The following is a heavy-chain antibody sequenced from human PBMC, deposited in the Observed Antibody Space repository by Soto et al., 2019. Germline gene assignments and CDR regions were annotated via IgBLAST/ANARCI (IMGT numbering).Heavy chain of an antibody. V-gene: IGHV3-30*18. CDR3: AKEGPRGSDYFDY. CDR1: GFTFSSYG. D-gene: IGHD1-26*01. Sequence: QVQLVESGGGVVQPGRSLRLSCAASGFTFSSYGMHWVRQAPGKGLEWVAVISYDGSNKYYADSVKGRFTISRDSSKNTLYLQMNSLRAEDTAVYYCAKEGPRGSDYFDYWGQGTLVTVSS. J-gene: IGHJ4*02. CDR2: ISYDGSNK.